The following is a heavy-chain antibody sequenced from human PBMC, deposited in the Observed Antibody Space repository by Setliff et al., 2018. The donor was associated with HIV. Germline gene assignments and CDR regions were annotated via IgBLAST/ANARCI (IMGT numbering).Heavy chain of an antibody. J-gene: IGHJ5*02. CDR1: GYTFTSHF. CDR2: INPSDVST. CDR3: ARREGGYPDP. D-gene: IGHD2-2*01. Sequence: ASVKVSCKASGYTFTSHFMHWVRQAPGQGLEWMGIINPSDVSTTYAQKFQGRVSLTSNTAISTAYMELSSLRSEDTAVYYCARREGGYPDPWGQGTLVTVSS. V-gene: IGHV1-46*01.